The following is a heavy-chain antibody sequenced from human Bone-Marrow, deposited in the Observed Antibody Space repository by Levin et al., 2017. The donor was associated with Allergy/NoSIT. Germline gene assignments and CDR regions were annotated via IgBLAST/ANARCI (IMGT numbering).Heavy chain of an antibody. J-gene: IGHJ3*02. V-gene: IGHV3-48*01. CDR1: GFTFETYG. D-gene: IGHD3-10*01. CDR3: ARDEESYGDAFDI. Sequence: ASVKVSCAASGFTFETYGMIWVRQAPGKGLEWISYISARRTTIYYADSVKGRFTISRDDAKKSLYLQMSSLRAEDTAVYYCARDEESYGDAFDIWGQGTRVTVS. CDR2: ISARRTTI.